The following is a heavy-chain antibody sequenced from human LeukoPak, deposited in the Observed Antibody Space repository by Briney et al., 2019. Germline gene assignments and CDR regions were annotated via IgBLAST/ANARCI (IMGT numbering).Heavy chain of an antibody. Sequence: SETLSLTCAVSGYSISSGHYWGWIRQPPGRGLEWIGSIYHRGTTYYNPSLTSRVTISVDTPKNQFSLKLSSVTAADTAVYYCARTGGYYYGSATYYNPDYWGRGTLVTVSS. V-gene: IGHV4-38-2*01. J-gene: IGHJ4*02. CDR1: GYSISSGHY. CDR2: IYHRGTT. D-gene: IGHD3-10*01. CDR3: ARTGGYYYGSATYYNPDY.